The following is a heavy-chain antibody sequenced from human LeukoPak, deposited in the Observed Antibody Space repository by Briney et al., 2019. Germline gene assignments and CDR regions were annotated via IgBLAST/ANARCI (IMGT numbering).Heavy chain of an antibody. CDR1: GFTFSTYD. CDR3: AKDRSGFGANDY. D-gene: IGHD3-10*01. Sequence: SGGSLRLSCAASGFTFSTYDMSWFRQAPGKGLKWVSTISNSGKDTYYADSVKGRFTISRDNAKNTLYLQMNSLRSEDTVTYYVAKDRSGFGANDYWGQGTLVTVSS. CDR2: ISNSGKDT. J-gene: IGHJ4*02. V-gene: IGHV3-23*01.